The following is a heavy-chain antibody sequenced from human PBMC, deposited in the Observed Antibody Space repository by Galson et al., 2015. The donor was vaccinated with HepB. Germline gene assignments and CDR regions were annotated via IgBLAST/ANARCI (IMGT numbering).Heavy chain of an antibody. CDR3: TSGYDWVGWFDP. V-gene: IGHV6-1*01. J-gene: IGHJ5*02. Sequence: CAISGDSVSSNSAAWNWIRQSPSRGLEWLGRTYYRSKWYNDYAVSVKSRITINPDTSKNQFSLQLNSVTPEDTAVYYCTSGYDWVGWFDPWGQGTLVTVSS. CDR2: TYYRSKWYN. CDR1: GDSVSSNSAA. D-gene: IGHD5-12*01.